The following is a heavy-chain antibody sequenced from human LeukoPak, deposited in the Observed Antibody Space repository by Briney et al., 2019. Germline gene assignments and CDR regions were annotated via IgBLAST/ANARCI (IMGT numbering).Heavy chain of an antibody. CDR3: AKAIGTWPIAAADRHNWFDP. D-gene: IGHD6-13*01. CDR1: GFTFSSYA. V-gene: IGHV3-23*01. CDR2: ISGSGGST. Sequence: PGGSLRLSCAASGFTFSSYAMSWVCQAPGKGLEWVSAISGSGGSTYYADSVKGRFTISRDNSKNTLYLQMNSLRAEDTAVYYCAKAIGTWPIAAADRHNWFDPWGQGTLVTVSS. J-gene: IGHJ5*02.